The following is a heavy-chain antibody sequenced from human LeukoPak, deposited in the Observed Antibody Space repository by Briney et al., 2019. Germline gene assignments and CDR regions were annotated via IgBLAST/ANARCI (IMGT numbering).Heavy chain of an antibody. CDR3: ARKMATNGDY. CDR1: GFIFSSYE. CDR2: ISSSGSTI. Sequence: GGSLRLSCAASGFIFSSYEMNWVRQAPGKGLEWVSYISSSGSTIYYADSVKGRFTISRDNAKNSLYLQMNSLRVDDTAVYYCARKMATNGDYWGQGTLVTVPS. J-gene: IGHJ4*02. V-gene: IGHV3-48*03. D-gene: IGHD5-24*01.